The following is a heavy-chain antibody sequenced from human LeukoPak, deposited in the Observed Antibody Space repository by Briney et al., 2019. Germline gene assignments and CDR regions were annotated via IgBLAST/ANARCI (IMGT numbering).Heavy chain of an antibody. V-gene: IGHV3-15*01. J-gene: IGHJ4*02. CDR1: EFTFSNAW. CDR3: TALIQDNRDWYVPY. D-gene: IGHD6-19*01. Sequence: PGGSLRLSCAASEFTFSNAWMSWVRQAPGKGLEWVGRIKSKTDGGTTDYAAPVKGRFTISRDDSKNTLYLQMNSLKIEDTAVYYCTALIQDNRDWYVPYWGQGTLVTVSS. CDR2: IKSKTDGGTT.